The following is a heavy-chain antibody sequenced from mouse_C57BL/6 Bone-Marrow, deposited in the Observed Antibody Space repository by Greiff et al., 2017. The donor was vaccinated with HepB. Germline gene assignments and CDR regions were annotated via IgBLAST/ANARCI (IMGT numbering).Heavy chain of an antibody. CDR2: IDPSDSYT. J-gene: IGHJ3*01. CDR1: GYTFTSYW. D-gene: IGHD2-4*01. CDR3: ARLVYDYDRGFAY. V-gene: IGHV1-69*01. Sequence: VQLQQPGAELVMPGASVKLSCKASGYTFTSYWMHWVKQRPGQGLEWIGEIDPSDSYTNYNQKFKGKSTLTVDKSSSTAYMQLSSLTSEDSAVYYCARLVYDYDRGFAYWGQGTLVTVSA.